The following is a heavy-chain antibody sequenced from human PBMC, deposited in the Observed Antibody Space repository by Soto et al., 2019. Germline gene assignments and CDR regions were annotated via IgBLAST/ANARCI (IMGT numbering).Heavy chain of an antibody. J-gene: IGHJ4*02. V-gene: IGHV3-23*01. CDR3: AKVTTTWPTFDY. CDR1: GFTFINSA. CDR2: ISGSASNA. Sequence: PGGSLRVSCAASGFTFINSAMSWGRQAPGKGLEWVSGISGSASNAYYADSVKGRFTISRDNSKNTLYLEVKSLRAEDTAVYYCAKVTTTWPTFDYWGQGTLVTVSS. D-gene: IGHD1-1*01.